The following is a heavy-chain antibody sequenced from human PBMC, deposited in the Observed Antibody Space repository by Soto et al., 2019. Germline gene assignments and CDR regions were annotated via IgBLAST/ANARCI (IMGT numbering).Heavy chain of an antibody. CDR2: ISAGGVDT. V-gene: IGHV3-23*01. CDR3: ANVPIWCGGSSCYTEGFDS. J-gene: IGHJ4*02. Sequence: GGSLRLSCVASGFVFSDYAMSWVRQAPGKGLEWVSAISAGGVDTYYADSVKGRFTVSRANSKNTLYLQMNSLRAEDTAIYYCANVPIWCGGSSCYTEGFDSWGQGTLVTVSS. CDR1: GFVFSDYA. D-gene: IGHD2-21*01.